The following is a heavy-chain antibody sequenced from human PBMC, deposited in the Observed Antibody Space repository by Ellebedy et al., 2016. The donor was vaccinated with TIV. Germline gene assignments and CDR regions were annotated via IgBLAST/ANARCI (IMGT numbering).Heavy chain of an antibody. J-gene: IGHJ4*02. CDR2: INNNGGNT. Sequence: PGGSLRLSCSASGFTFSHYAMHWVRQAPGKGLEYVSAINNNGGNTYYADSVKGRFTISRDSSKTTLYLQMSSLRPEDTAMYYCVKDRGDIIRDFDYWGQGTLVTVSS. V-gene: IGHV3-64D*06. CDR3: VKDRGDIIRDFDY. D-gene: IGHD2-21*02. CDR1: GFTFSHYA.